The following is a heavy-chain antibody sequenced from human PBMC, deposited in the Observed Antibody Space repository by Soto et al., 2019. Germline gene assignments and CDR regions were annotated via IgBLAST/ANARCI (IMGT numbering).Heavy chain of an antibody. CDR2: ISSNGGST. CDR3: LKGGYSYFYSAFDI. J-gene: IGHJ3*02. D-gene: IGHD5-12*01. V-gene: IGHV3-64D*06. CDR1: GFIFRSYT. Sequence: GGSLRLPCSASGFIFRSYTMYWVRQSPGKGLGYASAISSNGGSTYDADSVKDRFIISRDNSKSPLSLQMRGLRTEDTAVYYFLKGGYSYFYSAFDIWGQGTMVTVSS.